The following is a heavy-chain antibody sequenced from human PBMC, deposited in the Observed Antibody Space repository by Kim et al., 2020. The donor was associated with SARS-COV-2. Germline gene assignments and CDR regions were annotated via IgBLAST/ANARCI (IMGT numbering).Heavy chain of an antibody. CDR1: GYTFTSYG. CDR2: ISAYNGNT. J-gene: IGHJ4*02. D-gene: IGHD4-17*01. CDR3: ARVIGYGAGRTPFDY. Sequence: ASVKVSCKASGYTFTSYGISWVRQAPGQGLEWMGWISAYNGNTNYAQKLQGRVTMTTDTSTSTDYMELRSLRSDDTAVYYCARVIGYGAGRTPFDYWGQGTLVTVSS. V-gene: IGHV1-18*01.